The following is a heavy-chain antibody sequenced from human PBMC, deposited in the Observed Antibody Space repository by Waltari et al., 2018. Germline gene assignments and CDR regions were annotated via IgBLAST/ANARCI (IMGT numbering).Heavy chain of an antibody. CDR1: GFTFSSYA. J-gene: IGHJ4*02. Sequence: EVQLLESGGGLVQPGGSLRLSCAASGFTFSSYAMRWFRQAPGKGLEWVSAISGSGGSTDYEDSVKGRFTSSGYNSKNTLYLQMNSLRAEDTAVYYCAKDADIVVVVAALDYWGQGTLVTVSS. CDR2: ISGSGGST. V-gene: IGHV3-23*01. D-gene: IGHD2-15*01. CDR3: AKDADIVVVVAALDY.